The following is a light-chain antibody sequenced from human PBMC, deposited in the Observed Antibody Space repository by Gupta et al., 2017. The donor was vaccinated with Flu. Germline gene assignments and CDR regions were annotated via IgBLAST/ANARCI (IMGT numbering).Light chain of an antibody. CDR1: QGISSY. V-gene: IGKV1-9*01. J-gene: IGKJ5*01. Sequence: DIQLPQSPSFLSASVGDRVTITCRASQGISSYLAWYQQRPGKAPNLLIYDASTLQSGVPSRFSGSGSGTEFTLTISSLQPEDFATYYCQQVNSYPLTFGQGTRLEIK. CDR3: QQVNSYPLT. CDR2: DAS.